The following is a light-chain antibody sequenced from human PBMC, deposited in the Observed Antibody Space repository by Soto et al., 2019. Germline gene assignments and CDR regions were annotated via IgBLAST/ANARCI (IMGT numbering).Light chain of an antibody. V-gene: IGKV1-39*01. Sequence: DIQMTQSPSSLSASIGDGVTITCRASQSINSYLNWYQQKPGKAPKLLISAASNLQSGVPSRFSGSGSGTDFTLTISGLQPEDFATYYCQQSFSTLLITFGQGTRLEIK. CDR2: AAS. CDR1: QSINSY. J-gene: IGKJ5*01. CDR3: QQSFSTLLIT.